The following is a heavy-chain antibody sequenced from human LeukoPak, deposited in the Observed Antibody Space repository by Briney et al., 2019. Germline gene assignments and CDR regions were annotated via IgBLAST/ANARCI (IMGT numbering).Heavy chain of an antibody. Sequence: SGTLSLTCTVSGGSISSSSYYWGWIRQPPGKGLEWIGSIYYSGSTYYNPSLKSRVTISVDTSKNQFSLKLSSVTAADTAVYYCARGHIVVVTAIPPPSYWGQGTLVTVSS. J-gene: IGHJ4*02. CDR3: ARGHIVVVTAIPPPSY. CDR2: IYYSGST. V-gene: IGHV4-39*07. D-gene: IGHD2-21*02. CDR1: GGSISSSSYY.